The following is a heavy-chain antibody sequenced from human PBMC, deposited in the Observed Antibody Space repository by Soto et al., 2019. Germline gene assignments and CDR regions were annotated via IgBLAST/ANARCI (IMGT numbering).Heavy chain of an antibody. D-gene: IGHD4-17*01. CDR1: GYSFTSYW. J-gene: IGHJ6*02. CDR2: IDPSDSYT. CDR3: ARWSTVTSLYSCGMDV. Sequence: LKISCNGSGYSFTSYWICWVRQMPGKGLEWMGRIDPSDSYTNYSPSFQGHVTISADKSISTAYLQWSSLKASDTAMYYCARWSTVTSLYSCGMDVWGQAPSVTLSS. V-gene: IGHV5-10-1*01.